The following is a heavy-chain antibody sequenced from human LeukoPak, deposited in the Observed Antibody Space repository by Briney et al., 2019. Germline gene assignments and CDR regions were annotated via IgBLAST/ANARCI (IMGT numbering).Heavy chain of an antibody. CDR3: SRVITWVFDY. Sequence: GGSLRLSRTTSGFTFADYAMSWVRQAPGKGLEWVGFIRSKAFGGTAEYAASVKDRFTISRDDSESIAYLQINSLKTEDTAMYYCSRVITWVFDYWGQGTLVTVSS. CDR2: IRSKAFGGTA. V-gene: IGHV3-49*04. CDR1: GFTFADYA. D-gene: IGHD3-22*01. J-gene: IGHJ4*02.